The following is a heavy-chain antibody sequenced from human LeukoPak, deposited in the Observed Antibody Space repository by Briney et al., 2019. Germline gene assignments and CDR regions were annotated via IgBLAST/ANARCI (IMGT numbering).Heavy chain of an antibody. J-gene: IGHJ4*02. V-gene: IGHV3-74*01. Sequence: GGSLRLSCAASGFAFSSYWMHWVRQAPGKGLVWVSRINSDGSSTSYADSVKGRFTISRDNAKNTLYLQMNSLRAEDTAVYYCARVWHYYDSSGYYFDYWGQGTLVTVSS. CDR2: INSDGSST. CDR3: ARVWHYYDSSGYYFDY. CDR1: GFAFSSYW. D-gene: IGHD3-22*01.